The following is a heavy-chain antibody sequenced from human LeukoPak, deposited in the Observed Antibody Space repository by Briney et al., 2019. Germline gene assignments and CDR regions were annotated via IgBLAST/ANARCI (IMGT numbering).Heavy chain of an antibody. CDR2: IRYDGSNK. V-gene: IGHV3-30*02. Sequence: GGSLRLSCAASGFIFSNYGIHWVRQAPGKGLEWVAFIRYDGSNKYYADSVKGRVTISRDNTKNTLYLQMNSLRAEDTAVYYCARDPGYSSSWVRWGQGTLVTVSS. D-gene: IGHD6-13*01. CDR3: ARDPGYSSSWVR. J-gene: IGHJ4*02. CDR1: GFIFSNYG.